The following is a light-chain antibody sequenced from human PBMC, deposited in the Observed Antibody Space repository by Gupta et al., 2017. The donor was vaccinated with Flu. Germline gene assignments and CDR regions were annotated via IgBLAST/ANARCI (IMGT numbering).Light chain of an antibody. CDR2: NNN. J-gene: IGLJ3*02. CDR3: ATWDDSLNGPV. CDR1: SSNIGSNT. Sequence: QSVLTQAPSASGTPGQRVTISCSGSSSNIGSNTVNWYQHLPGTAPKLLIYNNNQRPSGVPDRFSGSKSCTSASLSISRVQSEDEADYYCATWDDSLNGPVFGGGTKLTVL. V-gene: IGLV1-44*01.